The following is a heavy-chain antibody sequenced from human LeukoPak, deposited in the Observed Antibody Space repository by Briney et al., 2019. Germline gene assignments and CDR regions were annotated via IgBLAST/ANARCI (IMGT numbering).Heavy chain of an antibody. CDR3: ARYSSGFLDS. CDR2: IWSGGSNK. D-gene: IGHD6-19*01. V-gene: IGHV3-33*01. Sequence: GGSLRLSCAASGFTFSSFGMHWVRQAPGKGLEWGAVIWSGGSNKYYADSVKGRFTISRDSSKNTLYLQMNSLRAEDTAVYYCARYSSGFLDSWGQGTLVTVSS. J-gene: IGHJ4*02. CDR1: GFTFSSFG.